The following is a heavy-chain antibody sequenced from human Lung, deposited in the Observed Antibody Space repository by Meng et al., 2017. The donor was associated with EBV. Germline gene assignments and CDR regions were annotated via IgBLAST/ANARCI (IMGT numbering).Heavy chain of an antibody. V-gene: IGHV3-21*01. J-gene: IGHJ1*01. D-gene: IGHD1-26*01. Sequence: EVQLVESGGXLGKPGGSXRLSCAASGFTFSSYNMNWVRQAPGKGLEWVSSISSSSSYIYYADSVKGRFTISRDNAKNSLYLQMNSLRAEDTAVYYCARMYSGSYYGYFQHWGQGTLVTVSS. CDR2: ISSSSSYI. CDR3: ARMYSGSYYGYFQH. CDR1: GFTFSSYN.